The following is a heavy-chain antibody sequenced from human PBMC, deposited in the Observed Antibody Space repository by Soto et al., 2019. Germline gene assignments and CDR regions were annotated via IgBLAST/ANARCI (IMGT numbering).Heavy chain of an antibody. V-gene: IGHV3-15*01. CDR1: GFTFSNAW. CDR3: TTVVDYYDSSGYYYPFDY. Sequence: GGSLRLSCAASGFTFSNAWMSWVRQAPGKGLEWVGRIKSKTDGGTTDYAAPVKGRFTISRDDSKNTLYLQMNSLKTEDTAVYYCTTVVDYYDSSGYYYPFDYWGQGTLVTVSS. D-gene: IGHD3-22*01. J-gene: IGHJ4*02. CDR2: IKSKTDGGTT.